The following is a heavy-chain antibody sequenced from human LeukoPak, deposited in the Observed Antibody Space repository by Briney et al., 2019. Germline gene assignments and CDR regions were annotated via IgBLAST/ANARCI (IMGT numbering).Heavy chain of an antibody. CDR3: ARRNSHIGSYRPSYYFDY. D-gene: IGHD1-26*01. CDR2: INPSGGST. CDR1: GYAFTNYY. J-gene: IGHJ4*02. V-gene: IGHV1-46*01. Sequence: ASVKVSCKSSGYAFTNYYMHWVRQAPGQRVEWMGIINPSGGSTIYAQKFQGRVTMTRDTSTSTIYMELSSLRSEDTAVYYCARRNSHIGSYRPSYYFDYWGQGTLVTVSS.